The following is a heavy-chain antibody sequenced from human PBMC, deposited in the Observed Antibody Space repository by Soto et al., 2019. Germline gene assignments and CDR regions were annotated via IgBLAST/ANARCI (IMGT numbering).Heavy chain of an antibody. CDR3: ARDLEDSSGYYSY. V-gene: IGHV4-4*02. CDR1: GRSISSSNW. D-gene: IGHD3-22*01. Sequence: SETLSHTCAVSGRSISSSNWWSWVRQPPGKRLEWIGENYHSGSTNYNPSIKSRVTISVDKAKNQFSLKLSCVTAGDTAGYYCARDLEDSSGYYSYWGQGTLVTVSS. CDR2: NYHSGST. J-gene: IGHJ4*02.